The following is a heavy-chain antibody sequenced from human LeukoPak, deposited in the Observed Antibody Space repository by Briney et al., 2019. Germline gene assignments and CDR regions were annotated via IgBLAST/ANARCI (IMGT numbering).Heavy chain of an antibody. CDR1: GFTVSSNY. J-gene: IGHJ1*01. Sequence: GGSLRLSCAASGFTVSSNYMSWVRQAPGKGLEWVSVIYSGGSTYYADSVKGRFTISRDNSKNTLYLQMNSLRAEDTAVYYCARVSDHCSSTSCHYGVGYFQHWGQGTLVTVSS. V-gene: IGHV3-66*02. CDR3: ARVSDHCSSTSCHYGVGYFQH. CDR2: IYSGGST. D-gene: IGHD2-2*01.